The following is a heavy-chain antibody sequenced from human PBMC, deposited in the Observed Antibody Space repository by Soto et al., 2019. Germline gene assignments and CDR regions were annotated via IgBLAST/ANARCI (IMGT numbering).Heavy chain of an antibody. CDR3: AREGPQYSGSWFDP. V-gene: IGHV4-34*01. D-gene: IGHD6-6*01. Sequence: QVQLQQWGAGLLKPSETLSLTCAVYGGSFSGYYWSWIRQPPGKGLEWIGEINHSGSTNYNPSLKIRVTISVDTSKNQFSLKLSSVTAADTAVYYCAREGPQYSGSWFDPWGQGTLVTVSS. CDR1: GGSFSGYY. J-gene: IGHJ5*02. CDR2: INHSGST.